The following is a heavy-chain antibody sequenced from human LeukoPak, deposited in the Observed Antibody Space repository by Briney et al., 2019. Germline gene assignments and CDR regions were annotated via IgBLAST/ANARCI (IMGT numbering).Heavy chain of an antibody. CDR3: ARARALQQWLGGYFDY. Sequence: SETLSLTWTVSGGSISSGGYYWSWIRQHPGKGLEWIGYIYYSGSTYYNPSLKSRVTISVDTSKNQFSLKLSSVTAADTAVYYCARARALQQWLGGYFDYWGQGTLVTVSS. D-gene: IGHD6-19*01. J-gene: IGHJ4*02. CDR2: IYYSGST. CDR1: GGSISSGGYY. V-gene: IGHV4-31*02.